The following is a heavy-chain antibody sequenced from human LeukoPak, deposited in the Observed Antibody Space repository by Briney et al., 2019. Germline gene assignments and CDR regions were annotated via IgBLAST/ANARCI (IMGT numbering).Heavy chain of an antibody. Sequence: PGGSLRLSCAASGFTFSSYGMHWVRQAPGKGLEWVAVIWYDGSNKYYADSVKGRFTISRDNSKNTLYLQMNSLRVEDTAVYYCAKDIKAAASPTPGWFDPWGQGTLVTVSS. CDR1: GFTFSSYG. V-gene: IGHV3-33*06. J-gene: IGHJ5*02. CDR3: AKDIKAAASPTPGWFDP. D-gene: IGHD6-13*01. CDR2: IWYDGSNK.